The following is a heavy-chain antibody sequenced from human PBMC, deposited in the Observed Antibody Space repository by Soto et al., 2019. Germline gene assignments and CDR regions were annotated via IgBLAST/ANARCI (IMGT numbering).Heavy chain of an antibody. CDR2: IYHSGST. CDR3: ARGPKEITIFGVVIPYYFDY. J-gene: IGHJ4*02. Sequence: QLQLQESGSGLVKPSQTLSLTCAVSGGSISSGGYSWSWIRQPPGKGLEWIGYIYHSGSTYYNPSLKSRVTISVDRSKNQFSLKLSSVTGADTAVYYCARGPKEITIFGVVIPYYFDYWGQGTLVTVSS. V-gene: IGHV4-30-2*01. CDR1: GGSISSGGYS. D-gene: IGHD3-3*01.